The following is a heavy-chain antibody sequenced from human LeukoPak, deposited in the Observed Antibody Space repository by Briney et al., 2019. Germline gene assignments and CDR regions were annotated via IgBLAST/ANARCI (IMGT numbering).Heavy chain of an antibody. CDR1: GFTVSSDS. CDR3: AKASGDYLGPHRALDI. D-gene: IGHD4-11*01. V-gene: IGHV3-53*01. CDR2: IYSGGST. J-gene: IGHJ3*02. Sequence: PGGSLRLSCTVSGFTVSSDSMSWVRQAPGKGLEWVSFIYSGGSTHYSDSVKGRFTISRDNSKNTMSLQMNSLGVEDTALYFCAKASGDYLGPHRALDIWGQGTQVTVSS.